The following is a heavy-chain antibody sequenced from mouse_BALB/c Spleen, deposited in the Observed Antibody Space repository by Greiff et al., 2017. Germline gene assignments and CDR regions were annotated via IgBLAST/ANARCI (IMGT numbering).Heavy chain of an antibody. Sequence: QVQLQQPGAELVKPGASVKLSCKASGYTFTSYWMHWVKQRPGQGLEWIGEIDPSDSYTNYNQKFKGKATLTVDKSSSTAYMQLSSLTSEDSAVDYFARGGGDYWGQGTSVTVSS. V-gene: IGHV1-69*02. J-gene: IGHJ4*01. CDR1: GYTFTSYW. CDR3: ARGGGDY. CDR2: IDPSDSYT.